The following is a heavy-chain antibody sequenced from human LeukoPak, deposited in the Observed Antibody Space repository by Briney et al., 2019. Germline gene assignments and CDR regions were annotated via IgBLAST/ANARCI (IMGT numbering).Heavy chain of an antibody. CDR3: ARMKSGLYTQTQDYYFDY. D-gene: IGHD1-26*01. J-gene: IGHJ4*02. CDR2: IIPILGIA. CDR1: GGTFSSYA. Sequence: GASVKVSCKAAGGTFSSYAISWVRQAPGQGLEWMGRIIPILGIANYAQKFQGRVTITADKSTSTAYMELSSLRSEDTAVYYCARMKSGLYTQTQDYYFDYWGQGTLVTVSS. V-gene: IGHV1-69*04.